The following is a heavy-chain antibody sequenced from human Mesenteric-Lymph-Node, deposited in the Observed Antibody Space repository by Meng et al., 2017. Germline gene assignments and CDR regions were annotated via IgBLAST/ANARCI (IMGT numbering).Heavy chain of an antibody. V-gene: IGHV4-38-2*02. Sequence: PCTVSGYSISSGYYWGWARQPPGKGLEWIGSIYHSGSTYYNPSLKSRVTISVDTPKNQFSLKLSSVTAADTAVYYCAKDRSAGILDYWGQGTLVTVSS. J-gene: IGHJ4*02. CDR1: GYSISSGYY. CDR2: IYHSGST. D-gene: IGHD3-10*01. CDR3: AKDRSAGILDY.